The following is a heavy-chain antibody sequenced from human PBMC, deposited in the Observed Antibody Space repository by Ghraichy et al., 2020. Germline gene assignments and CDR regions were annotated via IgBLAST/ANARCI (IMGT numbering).Heavy chain of an antibody. CDR3: ARDPNGIAVAGTCLDY. CDR1: GYTFTGYY. Sequence: ASVKVSCKASGYTFTGYYMHWVRQAPGQGLEWMGWINPNSGGTNYAQKFQGRVTMTRDTSISTAYMELSRLRSDDTAVYYCARDPNGIAVAGTCLDYWGQGTLVTVSS. D-gene: IGHD6-19*01. CDR2: INPNSGGT. J-gene: IGHJ4*02. V-gene: IGHV1-2*02.